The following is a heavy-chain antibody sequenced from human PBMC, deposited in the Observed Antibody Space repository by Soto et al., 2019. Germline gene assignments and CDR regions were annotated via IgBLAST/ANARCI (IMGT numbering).Heavy chain of an antibody. CDR2: IYNDGTYS. J-gene: IGHJ4*02. V-gene: IGHV3-74*01. Sequence: GGSLRLSCAASGFIFKMYWMHWVRQSPGKGLVWISGIYNDGTYSDYADSVRGRFTISRDNVNDTLYLQMNNLRAEDSGLYYCTRGPRPISTGTGAYWGQGTQVTVSS. CDR3: TRGPRPISTGTGAY. D-gene: IGHD3-10*01. CDR1: GFIFKMYW.